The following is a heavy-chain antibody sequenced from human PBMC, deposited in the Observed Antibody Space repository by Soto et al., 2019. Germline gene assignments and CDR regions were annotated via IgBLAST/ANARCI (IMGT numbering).Heavy chain of an antibody. Sequence: PSETLSLTCTVSGGSIASSGYYWGGVRQPPGKGLEWIGSIFYSGSTHYKPSLQSRVTISGDTSKNQFSLKLSSVTTADTAVYYCARTPDSSGYYFDYWGQGTLVTVSS. CDR2: IFYSGST. V-gene: IGHV4-39*01. CDR3: ARTPDSSGYYFDY. D-gene: IGHD3-22*01. CDR1: GGSIASSGYY. J-gene: IGHJ4*02.